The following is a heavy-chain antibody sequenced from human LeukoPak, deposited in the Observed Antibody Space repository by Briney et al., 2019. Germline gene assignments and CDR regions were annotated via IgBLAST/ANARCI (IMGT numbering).Heavy chain of an antibody. J-gene: IGHJ4*02. D-gene: IGHD4-17*01. CDR2: IIPILGMA. V-gene: IGHV1-69*04. CDR1: GGTFSSYT. Sequence: SVKVSCKASGGTFSSYTISWVRQAPGQGLEWMGRIIPILGMANYAQKFQGRVTITADKSTSTAYMELSSLRSEDTAVYYCARDPAGDYGVDWGQGTLVTVSS. CDR3: ARDPAGDYGVD.